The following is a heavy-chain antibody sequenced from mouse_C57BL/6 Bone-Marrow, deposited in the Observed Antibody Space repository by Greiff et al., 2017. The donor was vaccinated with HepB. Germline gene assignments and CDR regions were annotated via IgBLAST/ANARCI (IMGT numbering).Heavy chain of an antibody. CDR2: IDPEDGDT. V-gene: IGHV14-1*01. CDR3: TGDSSPYWYFDV. J-gene: IGHJ1*03. D-gene: IGHD1-1*01. Sequence: EVQLQQSGAELVRPGASVKLSCTASGFNIKDYYMHWVKQRPEQGLEWIGRIDPEDGDTEYAPKFQGKATMTADTSSNTAYLQLSSLTSEDTAVYYCTGDSSPYWYFDVWGTGTTVTVSS. CDR1: GFNIKDYY.